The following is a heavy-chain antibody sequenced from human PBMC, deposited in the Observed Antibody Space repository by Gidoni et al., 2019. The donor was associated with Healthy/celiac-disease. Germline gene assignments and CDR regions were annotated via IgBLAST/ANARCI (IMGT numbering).Heavy chain of an antibody. CDR3: AREGTIGSSSTAYYYYMDV. CDR2: MNPNSGNT. D-gene: IGHD6-6*01. V-gene: IGHV1-8*01. CDR1: GYTFTSYD. Sequence: QVQLVQSGAEVKKPGASVKVSCKASGYTFTSYDINWVRQATGQGLEWMGWMNPNSGNTGYAQKFQGRVTMTRNTSISTAYMELSSLRSEDTAVYYCAREGTIGSSSTAYYYYMDVWGKGTTVTVSS. J-gene: IGHJ6*03.